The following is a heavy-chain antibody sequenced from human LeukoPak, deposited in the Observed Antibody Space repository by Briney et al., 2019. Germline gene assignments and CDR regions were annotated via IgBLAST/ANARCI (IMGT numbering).Heavy chain of an antibody. D-gene: IGHD1/OR15-1a*01. CDR3: ARDHGLNKRWFDP. V-gene: IGHV1-2*02. J-gene: IGHJ5*02. CDR1: EYTFTGYY. CDR2: INPDSGGT. Sequence: GASVTVSCKASEYTFTGYYMHWVRQAPGQGLEWMGWINPDSGGTNYAQKFQGRVTMTRDTSISTAYMELSRLTSDDTAVYYCARDHGLNKRWFDPWGQGTLVTVSS.